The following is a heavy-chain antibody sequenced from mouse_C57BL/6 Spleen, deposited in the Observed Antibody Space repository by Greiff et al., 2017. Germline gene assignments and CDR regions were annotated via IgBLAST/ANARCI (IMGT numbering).Heavy chain of an antibody. J-gene: IGHJ2*01. D-gene: IGHD4-1*01. CDR3: ARKIELGPFDY. CDR2: IYTRSGSN. V-gene: IGHV1-81*01. Sequence: VQLQQSGAELARPGASVKLSCKASGYTFTSYGISWVKQRTGQGLEWIGEIYTRSGSNYYNATFKGKATLTADKSSSPSFMELRSLTSEDSAVYFCARKIELGPFDYWGQGTTLTVSS. CDR1: GYTFTSYG.